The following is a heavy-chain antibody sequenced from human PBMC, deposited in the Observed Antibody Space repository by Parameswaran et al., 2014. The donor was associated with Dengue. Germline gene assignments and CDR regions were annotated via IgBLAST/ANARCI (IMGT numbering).Heavy chain of an antibody. Sequence: KWIRQSPSRGLEWLGRTYYRSKWYNDYAVSVKSRITINPDTSKNQFSLQLNSVTPEDTAVYYCARNSGSYWGKSYNWFDPWGQGTLVTVSS. CDR2: TYYRSKWYN. J-gene: IGHJ5*02. D-gene: IGHD1-26*01. CDR3: ARNSGSYWGKSYNWFDP. V-gene: IGHV6-1*01.